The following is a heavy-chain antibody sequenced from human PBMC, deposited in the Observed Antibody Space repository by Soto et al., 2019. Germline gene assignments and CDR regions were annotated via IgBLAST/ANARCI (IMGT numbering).Heavy chain of an antibody. CDR3: ARHDFYYFDY. CDR1: GGSFSGYY. V-gene: IGHV4-34*01. J-gene: IGHJ4*02. Sequence: SETLSLTCAVYGGSFSGYYWSWIRQPPGKGLEWIGEINHSGSTNYNPSLKSRVTISVDTSKNQFSLKLSSVTAADTAVYYCARHDFYYFDYWGQGTLVTVSS. CDR2: INHSGST. D-gene: IGHD2-21*02.